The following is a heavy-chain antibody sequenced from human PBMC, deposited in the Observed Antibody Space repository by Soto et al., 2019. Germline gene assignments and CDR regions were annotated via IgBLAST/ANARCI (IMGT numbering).Heavy chain of an antibody. D-gene: IGHD6-6*01. Sequence: QVQLVEFGGGVVQPGRSLRLSCAASGFTFSSYGMHWVRQAPGKGLEWVAVIWYDGSNKYYADSVKGRFTISRDNSKNTLYLQMNSLRAEDTAVYYCAREEYSSSSGDGMDVWGQGTTVTVSS. CDR2: IWYDGSNK. V-gene: IGHV3-33*01. J-gene: IGHJ6*02. CDR1: GFTFSSYG. CDR3: AREEYSSSSGDGMDV.